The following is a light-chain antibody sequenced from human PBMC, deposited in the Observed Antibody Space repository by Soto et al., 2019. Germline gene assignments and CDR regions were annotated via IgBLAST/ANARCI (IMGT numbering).Light chain of an antibody. CDR2: DVG. Sequence: QSALTQPASVSGSPGQSITIACTGTSSDIGGYNFVSWYQQHPGKAPKLLIYDVGNRPSGVSNRFSGSKSGNTASLTISGLQAEDEAHYYCNSYRTGSTYVFGTGTKLTVL. CDR3: NSYRTGSTYV. V-gene: IGLV2-14*01. CDR1: SSDIGGYNF. J-gene: IGLJ1*01.